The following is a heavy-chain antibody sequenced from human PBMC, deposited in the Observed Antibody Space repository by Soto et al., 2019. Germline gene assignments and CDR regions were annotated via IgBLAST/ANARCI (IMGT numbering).Heavy chain of an antibody. CDR2: IIPIFGTA. D-gene: IGHD3-22*01. CDR3: ARRGSSGYRYWYFDR. CDR1: GGTFSSYA. Sequence: ASVKVSCKASGGTFSSYAISWVRQAPGQGLEWMGGIIPIFGTANYAQKFQGRVTITADKSTSTAYMELSSLRSEDTAVYYCARRGSSGYRYWYFDRWGRRTLVTVSS. V-gene: IGHV1-69*06. J-gene: IGHJ2*01.